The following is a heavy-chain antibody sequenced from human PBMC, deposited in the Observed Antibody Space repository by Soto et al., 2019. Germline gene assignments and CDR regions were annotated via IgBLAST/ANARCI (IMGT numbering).Heavy chain of an antibody. CDR2: IYYSWST. J-gene: IGHJ5*02. CDR3: ARHISSGTNIAAIRSFDP. D-gene: IGHD1-7*01. CDR1: GGSINSSY. Sequence: QVQLQESGPGLVKPSETLSLTCTVSGGSINSSYWSWIRQPPGKGLGWIGYIYYSWSTNYNPSLKRRITISADTSKNQFSLKLSSVTAADTAVYYCARHISSGTNIAAIRSFDPWGQGTLVTVSS. V-gene: IGHV4-59*08.